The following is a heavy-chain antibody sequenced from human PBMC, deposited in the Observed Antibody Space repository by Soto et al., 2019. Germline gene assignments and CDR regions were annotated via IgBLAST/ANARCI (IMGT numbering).Heavy chain of an antibody. CDR3: ASASGGGTTRGAFDI. V-gene: IGHV4-34*01. J-gene: IGHJ3*02. D-gene: IGHD6-25*01. CDR1: GGSFSGYY. Sequence: SETLSLTCAVYGGSFSGYYWSWIRQPPGKGLEWIGEINHSGSTNYNPSLKSRVTISVDTSKNQFSLELCSVTAADTAVYYCASASGGGTTRGAFDIWGQGTM. CDR2: INHSGST.